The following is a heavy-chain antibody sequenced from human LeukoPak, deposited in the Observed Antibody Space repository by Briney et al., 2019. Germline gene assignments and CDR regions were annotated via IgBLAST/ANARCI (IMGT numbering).Heavy chain of an antibody. CDR1: GGSISSSDYY. CDR3: ASHRRYTTGSEEFDY. CDR2: IYYSGNT. Sequence: PSETLSLTCTVSGGSISSSDYYGAWIRQPPGKGLGWIGSIYYSGNTYYHPSLKSRVTISVDTSKNQFSLKLSSVTAADTAVYYCASHRRYTTGSEEFDYWGQGALVTVSS. J-gene: IGHJ4*02. V-gene: IGHV4-39*01. D-gene: IGHD2/OR15-2a*01.